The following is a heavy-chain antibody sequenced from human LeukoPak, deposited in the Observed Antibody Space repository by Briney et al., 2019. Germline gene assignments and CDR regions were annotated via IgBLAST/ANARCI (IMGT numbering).Heavy chain of an antibody. CDR2: IYYSGST. D-gene: IGHD1-26*01. J-gene: IGHJ4*02. V-gene: IGHV4-39*01. Sequence: SEPLSLTCTVSGGSISSTSYYWGWIRQPPGKGLEWIGSIYYSGSTYYNPSLKSRVTISVDTSKNQFSLKLSSVTAADTAVYYCARHNLSGGTYYGGVDYWGQGTLVTVSS. CDR3: ARHNLSGGTYYGGVDY. CDR1: GGSISSTSYY.